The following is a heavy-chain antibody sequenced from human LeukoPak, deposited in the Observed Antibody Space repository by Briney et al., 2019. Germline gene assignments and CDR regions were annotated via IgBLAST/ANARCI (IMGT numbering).Heavy chain of an antibody. J-gene: IGHJ5*02. V-gene: IGHV3-11*06. D-gene: IGHD1-26*01. Sequence: PGGSLRLSCAASGFTFSDYYMSWIRQAPGKGLEWVSYISSSSSYTDYADSVKGRFTISRDNAKNSLYLQMNSLRAEDTAVYYCARGLVGEGEFDPWGQGTLVTVSS. CDR3: ARGLVGEGEFDP. CDR1: GFTFSDYY. CDR2: ISSSSSYT.